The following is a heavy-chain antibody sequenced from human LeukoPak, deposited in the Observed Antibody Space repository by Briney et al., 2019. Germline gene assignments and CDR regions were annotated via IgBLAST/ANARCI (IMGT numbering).Heavy chain of an antibody. CDR2: IYYSGST. Sequence: PSETLSLTCTVSGGSISSSSYYWGWIRQPPGKGLEWIGSIYYSGSTYYNPSLKSRVTISVDTSKNQFSLKLNSVTAVDTAVYYCAGDRGYSKVAGEFDYWGQGTLVTVSS. CDR1: GGSISSSSYY. J-gene: IGHJ4*02. CDR3: AGDRGYSKVAGEFDY. D-gene: IGHD6-13*01. V-gene: IGHV4-39*07.